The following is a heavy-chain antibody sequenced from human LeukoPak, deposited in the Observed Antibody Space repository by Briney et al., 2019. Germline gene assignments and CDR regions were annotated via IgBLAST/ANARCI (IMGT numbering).Heavy chain of an antibody. CDR2: ISWNSGSI. V-gene: IGHV3-9*01. CDR1: GFTFDDHA. D-gene: IGHD4-17*01. Sequence: GRSLRLSCAASGFTFDDHAMHWVRQAPGKGLEWVSGISWNSGSIGYADSVKGRFTISRDNAKNSLYLQMNSLRAEDTALYYCAKDTTVTNDAFDIWGQGTMVTVSS. J-gene: IGHJ3*02. CDR3: AKDTTVTNDAFDI.